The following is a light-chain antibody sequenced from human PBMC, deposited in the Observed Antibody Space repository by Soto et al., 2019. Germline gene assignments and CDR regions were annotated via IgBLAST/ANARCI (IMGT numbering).Light chain of an antibody. CDR3: HHYGSSRT. V-gene: IGKV3-20*01. Sequence: EIVLTQSPGTLSLSLGERATLSCRASQSVSSFYLAWYQQKPGQAPRLLIYDASSRATGIPDRFSGGGSGTDFTLTISRLEPEDFAVYYCHHYGSSRTFGQGTKVDIK. CDR2: DAS. J-gene: IGKJ1*01. CDR1: QSVSSFY.